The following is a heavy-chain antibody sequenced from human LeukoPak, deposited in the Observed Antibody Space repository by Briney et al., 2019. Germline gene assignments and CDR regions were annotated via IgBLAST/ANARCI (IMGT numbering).Heavy chain of an antibody. Sequence: SETLSLTCTVSGGSISSSSYYWGWIRQPPGKGLEWIGSIYYSGSTYYNPSLKSRVTISVDTSKNQFSLKLSSVTAADTAVYYYARRNPDWSNWFDPWGQGTLVTVSS. J-gene: IGHJ5*02. CDR1: GGSISSSSYY. D-gene: IGHD3/OR15-3a*01. CDR2: IYYSGST. CDR3: ARRNPDWSNWFDP. V-gene: IGHV4-39*01.